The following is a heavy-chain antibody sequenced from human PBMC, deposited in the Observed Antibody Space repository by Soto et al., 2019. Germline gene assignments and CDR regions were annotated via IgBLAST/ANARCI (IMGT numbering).Heavy chain of an antibody. Sequence: ASVKVSCKACGYTFTSYGISWVRQAPGQGLEWMGWISAYNGNTNYARKLQGRVTMTTDTSTSTAYMELRSLRSDDTAVYYCARDGIAAAGTGGPYYYGMDVWGQGTTVTVSS. CDR2: ISAYNGNT. V-gene: IGHV1-18*04. D-gene: IGHD6-13*01. J-gene: IGHJ6*02. CDR3: ARDGIAAAGTGGPYYYGMDV. CDR1: GYTFTSYG.